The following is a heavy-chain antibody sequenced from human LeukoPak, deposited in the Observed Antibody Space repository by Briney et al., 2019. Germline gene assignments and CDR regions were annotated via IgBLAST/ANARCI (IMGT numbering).Heavy chain of an antibody. CDR1: GFTLSRYA. D-gene: IGHD7-27*01. Sequence: GGSLRLSCAASGFTLSRYAMSWVRQAPGKGLEWVSSISGSSAITYYADSVKGRFSISRDNSKNALYLQLNSLRAEDTAVYYCARVSGDLDYWGQGTLVTVSS. CDR2: ISGSSAIT. J-gene: IGHJ4*02. CDR3: ARVSGDLDY. V-gene: IGHV3-23*01.